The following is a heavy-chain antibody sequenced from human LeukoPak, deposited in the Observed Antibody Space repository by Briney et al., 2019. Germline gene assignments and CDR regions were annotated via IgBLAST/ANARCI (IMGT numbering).Heavy chain of an antibody. V-gene: IGHV3-73*01. J-gene: IGHJ4*02. CDR1: GFTLSGSS. CDR2: IRGKAHNYAT. CDR3: TSQEDVIDY. Sequence: GGSLRLSCAASGFTLSGSSMHWVRQASGKGLEWVGYIRGKAHNYATAYAASVKGRFTISRDDSKNTAYLQINSLNTEDTAVYYCTSQEDVIDYWGQGTLVTVSS. D-gene: IGHD3-16*01.